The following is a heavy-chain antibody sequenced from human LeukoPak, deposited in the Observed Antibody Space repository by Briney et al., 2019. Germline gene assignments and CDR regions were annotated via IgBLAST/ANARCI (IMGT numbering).Heavy chain of an antibody. CDR3: ARLRDLYNIFDY. D-gene: IGHD1-1*01. CDR1: GVSISSYY. Sequence: SETLSLTCTVSGVSISSYYWSWIRQPPGKGLEWIGYIYYSGSTNYNPSLKSRVTISVDTSKNQFSLKLSSVTAADTAVYYCARLRDLYNIFDYWGQGTLVTVSS. CDR2: IYYSGST. V-gene: IGHV4-59*01. J-gene: IGHJ4*02.